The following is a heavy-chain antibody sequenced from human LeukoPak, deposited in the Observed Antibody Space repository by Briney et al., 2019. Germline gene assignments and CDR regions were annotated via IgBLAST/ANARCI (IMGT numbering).Heavy chain of an antibody. CDR2: ISSSSSYI. CDR1: GFTFSSYS. V-gene: IGHV3-21*01. J-gene: IGHJ4*02. CDR3: ARDFGDYVWGSHY. Sequence: GGSLRLSCAASGFTFSSYSMNWVRQAPGKGLEWVSSISSSSSYIYYADSVKGRFTISRDNAKNSLYLQMNSLRAEDTAVYYCARDFGDYVWGSHYWGQGTLVTVSS. D-gene: IGHD3-16*01.